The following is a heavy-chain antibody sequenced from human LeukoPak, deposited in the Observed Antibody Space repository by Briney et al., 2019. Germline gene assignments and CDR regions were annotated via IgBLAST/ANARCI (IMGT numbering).Heavy chain of an antibody. CDR2: FSGSGGST. V-gene: IGHV3-23*01. J-gene: IGHJ1*01. D-gene: IGHD6-13*01. Sequence: GSLRLSCAASGFTFSSYAMSWVRQAPGKGLECISGFSGSGGSTYYADSVKGRFTISRDNSKNTLYLQMNSLRAEDTAVYYCAKDHRAAAVQYFQHWGQGTLVTVSS. CDR1: GFTFSSYA. CDR3: AKDHRAAAVQYFQH.